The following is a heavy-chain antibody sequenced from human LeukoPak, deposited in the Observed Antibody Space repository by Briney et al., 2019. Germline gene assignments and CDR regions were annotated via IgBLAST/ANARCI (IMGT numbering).Heavy chain of an antibody. Sequence: SVKVSCKASGGTFSSYATSWVRQAPGQGLEWMGGIIPIFGTANYAQKFQGRVTITTDESTSTAYMELSSLRSEDTAVYYCARSHPIAAQIGYFDYWGQGTLVTVSS. J-gene: IGHJ4*02. D-gene: IGHD6-6*01. CDR1: GGTFSSYA. CDR2: IIPIFGTA. V-gene: IGHV1-69*05. CDR3: ARSHPIAAQIGYFDY.